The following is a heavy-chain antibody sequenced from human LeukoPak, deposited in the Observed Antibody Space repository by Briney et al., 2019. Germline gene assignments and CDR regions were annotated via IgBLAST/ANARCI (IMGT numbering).Heavy chain of an antibody. CDR2: IYYSGST. CDR3: ARPISGLRSGGAFDI. J-gene: IGHJ3*02. D-gene: IGHD5-12*01. CDR1: GGSISSYY. V-gene: IGHV4-59*08. Sequence: PSETLSLTCTVSGGSISSYYWSWIRQPPGKGLEWIGYIYYSGSTNYNPSLKSRVTISADTSKNQFSLKLSSVTAADTAVYYCARPISGLRSGGAFDIWGQGTMVTVSS.